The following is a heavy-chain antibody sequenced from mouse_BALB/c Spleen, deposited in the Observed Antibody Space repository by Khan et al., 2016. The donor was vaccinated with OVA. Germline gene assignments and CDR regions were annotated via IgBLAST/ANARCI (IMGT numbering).Heavy chain of an antibody. D-gene: IGHD1-1*01. CDR3: ARHGSTSWFGY. Sequence: VQLQQSGPELMKPGASVKISCKASGYSFTTYYIHWVKRSHGKTLEWIGYIDPFNGGSTYNQKFKGKATLTVDKSSSTAYMHLSSLTSEDSAVYYCARHGSTSWFGYWGQGTLVTVSA. CDR2: IDPFNGGS. CDR1: GYSFTTYY. J-gene: IGHJ3*02. V-gene: IGHV1-31*01.